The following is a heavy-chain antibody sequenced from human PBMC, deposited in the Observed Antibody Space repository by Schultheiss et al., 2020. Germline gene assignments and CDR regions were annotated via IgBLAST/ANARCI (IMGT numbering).Heavy chain of an antibody. CDR2: ISVRGGTT. J-gene: IGHJ5*01. Sequence: GGSLRLSCAASGFTLSSHAMRWVRQASGKGLEWVSIISVRGGTTYYADSVKGRFFISRDNSRNTLSLQMNSLRVEDTAIYYCAKDGQTIRGRPDLGWFDSWGQGTLVTVSS. V-gene: IGHV3-23*01. D-gene: IGHD2-2*02. CDR3: AKDGQTIRGRPDLGWFDS. CDR1: GFTLSSHA.